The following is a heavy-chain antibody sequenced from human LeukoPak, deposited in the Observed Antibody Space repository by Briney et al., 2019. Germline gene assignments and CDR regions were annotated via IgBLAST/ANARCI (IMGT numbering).Heavy chain of an antibody. D-gene: IGHD2-2*01. Sequence: GESLKISGNSSGYIYTSYWIGWVRQMPGKGLEWMGIIYPGDSDTRYSPSFQGQVTISADKSISTAYLQWSSLKASDTAMYYCARVGSSFGGFDPWGQGTLVTVSS. CDR2: IYPGDSDT. CDR1: GYIYTSYW. CDR3: ARVGSSFGGFDP. V-gene: IGHV5-51*01. J-gene: IGHJ5*02.